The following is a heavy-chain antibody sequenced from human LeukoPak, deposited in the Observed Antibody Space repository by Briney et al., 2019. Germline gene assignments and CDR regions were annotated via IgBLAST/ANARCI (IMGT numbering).Heavy chain of an antibody. CDR3: ATDCTSTSCRSGSAFDL. CDR2: IYTSWST. V-gene: IGHV4-4*07. D-gene: IGHD2-2*01. Sequence: PSETLSLTCTLSSGSLSSSYWSWIRQPAGKGLEWIGRIYTSWSTNYNPPLKSRVTIPLDSSKKQFSLNLSSVTAADTAVYYCATDCTSTSCRSGSAFDLWGQGTMVTVSS. J-gene: IGHJ3*01. CDR1: SGSLSSSY.